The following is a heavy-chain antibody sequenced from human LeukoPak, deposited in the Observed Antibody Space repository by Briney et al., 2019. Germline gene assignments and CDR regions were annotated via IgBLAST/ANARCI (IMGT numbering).Heavy chain of an antibody. CDR3: ARGVEPLAANTLAY. Sequence: GGSLRLSCAASGFTVITNDMTWVRQAPGKGLAWVSVLYSDGNTKYADSVQVRFTISRDNSKNTLYLEMNSLSPDDTAVYYCARGVEPLAANTLAYWGQGTLVTVSS. D-gene: IGHD1-14*01. V-gene: IGHV3-53*01. CDR2: LYSDGNT. CDR1: GFTVITND. J-gene: IGHJ4*02.